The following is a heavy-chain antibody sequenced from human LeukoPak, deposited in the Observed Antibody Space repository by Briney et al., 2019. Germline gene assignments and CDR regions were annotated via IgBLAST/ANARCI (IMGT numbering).Heavy chain of an antibody. V-gene: IGHV4-31*03. D-gene: IGHD5-12*01. CDR1: GGSISSGGYY. CDR3: AAGYDYRTTFDY. Sequence: PSQTLSLTRTVSGGSISSGGYYWSWIRQHPGKGLEWIGYIYYSGSTYYNPSLKSRVTISVDTSKNQFSLKLSSVTAADTAVYYCAAGYDYRTTFDYWGQGTLVTVSS. J-gene: IGHJ4*02. CDR2: IYYSGST.